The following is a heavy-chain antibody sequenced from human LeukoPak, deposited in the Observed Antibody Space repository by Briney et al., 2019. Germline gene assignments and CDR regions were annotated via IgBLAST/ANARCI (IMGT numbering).Heavy chain of an antibody. D-gene: IGHD2-2*02. V-gene: IGHV4-4*02. Sequence: SETLSLTCAVSVGSISSGNWWSWVRQSPGKGLEWIGEIYHNGTPNYNPSLKSRVTISADTFKNHFSLKLTSVTAADTAVYYCATAPILRGEAGEQYKYGMDVWGQGTTVIVSS. CDR1: VGSISSGNW. CDR2: IYHNGTP. J-gene: IGHJ6*02. CDR3: ATAPILRGEAGEQYKYGMDV.